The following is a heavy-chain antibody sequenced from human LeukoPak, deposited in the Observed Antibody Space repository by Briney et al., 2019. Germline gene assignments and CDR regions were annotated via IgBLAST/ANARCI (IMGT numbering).Heavy chain of an antibody. D-gene: IGHD2-2*01. V-gene: IGHV3-23*01. Sequence: PGGSLGFSCAAPGFTFSSYAMSWVGKAPGKGLEGVSAISGSGGSTYYADSVKGRFTISRDNSKNTLYLQMNSLRAEDTAVYYCAKDNYVVVPAVLFDYWGQGTLVTVSS. CDR3: AKDNYVVVPAVLFDY. CDR1: GFTFSSYA. J-gene: IGHJ4*02. CDR2: ISGSGGST.